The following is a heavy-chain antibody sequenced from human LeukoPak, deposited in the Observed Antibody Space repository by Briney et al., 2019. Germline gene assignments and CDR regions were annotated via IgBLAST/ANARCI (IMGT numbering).Heavy chain of an antibody. CDR2: IYYSGST. J-gene: IGHJ4*02. V-gene: IGHV4-30-4*01. D-gene: IGHD3-22*01. CDR1: GGPISSGDYY. CDR3: ARRNYYDSSGYQYYFDY. Sequence: PSETLSLTCTVSGGPISSGDYYWSWIRQPPGKGLEWIGYIYYSGSTYYNPSLKSRVTISVDTSKNQFSLKLSSVTAADTAVFYCARRNYYDSSGYQYYFDYWGQGTLVTVSP.